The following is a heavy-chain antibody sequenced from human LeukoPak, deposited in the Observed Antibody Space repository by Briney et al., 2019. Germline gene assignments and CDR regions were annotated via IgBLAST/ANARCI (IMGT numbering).Heavy chain of an antibody. CDR1: GFTFSSYW. Sequence: PGGSLRLSCAASGFTFSSYWMSWVRQAPGKGLEWVANIKQDESEKYYVDSVKGRFTISRDNAKNSLYLQMNSLRAEDTAVYYCARDKRISDFWSGYCGYWGQGTLVTVSS. CDR3: ARDKRISDFWSGYCGY. J-gene: IGHJ4*02. V-gene: IGHV3-7*01. D-gene: IGHD3-3*01. CDR2: IKQDESEK.